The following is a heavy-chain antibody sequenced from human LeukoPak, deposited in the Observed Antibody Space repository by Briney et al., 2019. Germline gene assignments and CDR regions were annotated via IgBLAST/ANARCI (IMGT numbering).Heavy chain of an antibody. CDR3: ARDAKPSDIVVVPAALPWVVNWFDP. CDR1: GYTFTSYY. V-gene: IGHV1-46*01. D-gene: IGHD2-2*01. Sequence: ASVKVSCKASGYTFTSYYMHWVRQAPGQGLEWMGIINPSGGSTSYAQKFQGRVTMTRDMSTSTVYMELSSLRSEDTAVYYCARDAKPSDIVVVPAALPWVVNWFDPWGQGTLGTVSS. J-gene: IGHJ5*02. CDR2: INPSGGST.